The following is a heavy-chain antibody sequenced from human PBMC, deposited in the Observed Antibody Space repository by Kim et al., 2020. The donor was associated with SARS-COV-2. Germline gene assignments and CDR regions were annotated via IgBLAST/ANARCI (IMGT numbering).Heavy chain of an antibody. CDR1: GYSFTSFA. Sequence: ASVKVSCKASGYSFTSFAMNWIRQAPGQGLEWLGWINTNTGNPTYAQGLTGGFAFSLDTSVSTAYLQITNLKAEDTAVYYCARVPGSTWYYRFDYWGQGTLVTVSS. CDR3: ARVPGSTWYYRFDY. V-gene: IGHV7-4-1*02. CDR2: INTNTGNP. D-gene: IGHD6-13*01. J-gene: IGHJ4*02.